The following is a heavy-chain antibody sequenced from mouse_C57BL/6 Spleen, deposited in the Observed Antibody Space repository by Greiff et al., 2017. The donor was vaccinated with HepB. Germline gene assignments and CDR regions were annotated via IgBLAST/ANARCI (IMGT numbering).Heavy chain of an antibody. CDR3: ASAHDGYLAY. CDR1: GYSITSGYY. D-gene: IGHD2-3*01. V-gene: IGHV3-6*01. CDR2: ISYDGSN. Sequence: DVQLQESGPGLVKPSQSLSLTCSVTGYSITSGYYWNWIRQFPGNKLEWMGYISYDGSNNYNPSLKNRISITRDTSKNQFFLKLNSVTTEDTATYYCASAHDGYLAYWGQGTLVTVSA. J-gene: IGHJ3*01.